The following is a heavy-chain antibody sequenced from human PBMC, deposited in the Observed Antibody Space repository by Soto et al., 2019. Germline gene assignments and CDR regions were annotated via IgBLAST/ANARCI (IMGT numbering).Heavy chain of an antibody. CDR2: ISGSGGST. D-gene: IGHD2-15*01. V-gene: IGHV3-23*01. Sequence: PGGSLRLSCAASGFTFSSYAMSWVRQAPGKGLEWVSAISGSGGSTYYADSVKGRFTISRDNSKNTLYLQMNSLRAEDTAVYYCARVSLSCSGGSCYEVEYYFDYWGQGTLVTVSS. J-gene: IGHJ4*02. CDR3: ARVSLSCSGGSCYEVEYYFDY. CDR1: GFTFSSYA.